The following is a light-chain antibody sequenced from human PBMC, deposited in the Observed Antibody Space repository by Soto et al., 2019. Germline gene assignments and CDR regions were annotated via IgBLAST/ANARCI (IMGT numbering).Light chain of an antibody. Sequence: QSVLTQPPSASGSPGQSVAISCTGTSSDVGGYNYVSWYQQHPGKAPKLMIYEVNKRPSGVPDRFSGSKSGNTASLTISGLHAEDEADYYCCSYAGSYTHVFGTGTKVTVL. J-gene: IGLJ1*01. CDR3: CSYAGSYTHV. CDR2: EVN. V-gene: IGLV2-8*01. CDR1: SSDVGGYNY.